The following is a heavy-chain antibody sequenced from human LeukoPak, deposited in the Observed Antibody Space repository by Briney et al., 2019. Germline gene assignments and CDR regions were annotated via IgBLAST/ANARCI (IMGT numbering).Heavy chain of an antibody. V-gene: IGHV3-7*01. CDR2: IKQDGTEQ. D-gene: IGHD3-10*01. CDR1: GFTFSSYA. Sequence: GRSLRLSCAASGFTFSSYAMHWVRQAPGKGLEWVANIKQDGTEQYYVDSVKGRFTISRDNAKNSLYLQMNSLRADDTALYYCTRGARFGELYSWFDPWGLGTLVTVSS. J-gene: IGHJ5*02. CDR3: TRGARFGELYSWFDP.